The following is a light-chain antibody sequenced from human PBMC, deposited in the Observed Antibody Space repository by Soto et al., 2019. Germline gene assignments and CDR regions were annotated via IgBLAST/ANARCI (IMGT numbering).Light chain of an antibody. Sequence: EIVLTQSAGTLSVSPGERATLSCRASQSVSSKLAWYQQKPGQAPRLLFYGASTGATGIPARFSGSGSETDFTLSISSLQSADFAVYYCQQYNNWPGTFGQGTKVEIK. J-gene: IGKJ1*01. V-gene: IGKV3-15*01. CDR1: QSVSSK. CDR3: QQYNNWPGT. CDR2: GAS.